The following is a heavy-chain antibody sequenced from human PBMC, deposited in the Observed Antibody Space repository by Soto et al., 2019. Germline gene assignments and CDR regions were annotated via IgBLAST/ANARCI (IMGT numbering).Heavy chain of an antibody. Sequence: GGSLRLSCAASGFTFSSYGMHWVRQAPGKGLEWVAVISYDGSNKYYADSVKGRFTISRDNSKNTLYLQMNSLRAEDTAVYYCAKGGYGDYVEDAFDIWGQGTMVTVSS. J-gene: IGHJ3*02. CDR3: AKGGYGDYVEDAFDI. V-gene: IGHV3-30*18. D-gene: IGHD4-17*01. CDR1: GFTFSSYG. CDR2: ISYDGSNK.